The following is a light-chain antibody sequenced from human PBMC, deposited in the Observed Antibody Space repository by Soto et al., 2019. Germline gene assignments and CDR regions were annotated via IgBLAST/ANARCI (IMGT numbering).Light chain of an antibody. CDR2: SNN. V-gene: IGLV1-44*01. CDR3: AAWDDSLNGPV. J-gene: IGLJ2*01. Sequence: QPVLTQPPSASGTPGQRVTISCSGSSSNIGSNTVNWYQQLPGTAPTLLIYSNNQRPSGVPDRFSGSKSGTSASLAISGLQSEDEADYYCAAWDDSLNGPVFGGGTKLTVL. CDR1: SSNIGSNT.